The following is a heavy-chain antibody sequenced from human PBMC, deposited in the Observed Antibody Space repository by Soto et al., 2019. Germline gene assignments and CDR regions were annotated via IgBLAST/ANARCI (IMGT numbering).Heavy chain of an antibody. CDR1: GGSIISYY. V-gene: IGHV4-59*08. CDR2: IYYSGST. CDR3: ATLPHYVGTNSGF. D-gene: IGHD3-10*01. Sequence: PLEMMRLRYTVFGGSIISYYWSWIRKPPGKGLEWIGYIYYSGSTNYNRSLKSRVTISVDTSKNHFSLKLTSMTAADTAVYYCATLPHYVGTNSGFWVHGTLVTVSS. J-gene: IGHJ4*01.